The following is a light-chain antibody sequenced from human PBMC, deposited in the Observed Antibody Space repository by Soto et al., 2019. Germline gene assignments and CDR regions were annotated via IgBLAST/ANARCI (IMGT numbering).Light chain of an antibody. J-gene: IGLJ1*01. CDR1: SRDVGGYNS. CDR2: EVS. Sequence: QSVVTQPASVSGSPGQSITISRTGTSRDVGGYNSVSWYQQHPGKAPSLMIYEVSNRPSGVSNRFSGSKSGNTASLTISGLQTEDEADYYCTSYTNRITFEYVFRTGTNVTAL. CDR3: TSYTNRITFEYV. V-gene: IGLV2-14*01.